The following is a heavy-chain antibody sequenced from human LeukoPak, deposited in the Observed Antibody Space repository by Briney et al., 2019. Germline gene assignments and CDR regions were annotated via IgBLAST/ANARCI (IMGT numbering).Heavy chain of an antibody. Sequence: PSETLSLTCTVSGGSISSYYWSWIRQPPGKGLEWIGDIYYSGSTSYNPSLKSRVTVSVDTSKNQFSLKLSSVTAADTAVYYCAREGHYYDSSGYIDYWGQGTLVTVSS. D-gene: IGHD3-22*01. CDR3: AREGHYYDSSGYIDY. CDR1: GGSISSYY. V-gene: IGHV4-59*12. CDR2: IYYSGST. J-gene: IGHJ4*02.